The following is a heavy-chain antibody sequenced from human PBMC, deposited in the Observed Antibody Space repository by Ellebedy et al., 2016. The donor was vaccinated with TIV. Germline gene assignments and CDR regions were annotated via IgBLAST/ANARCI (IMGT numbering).Heavy chain of an antibody. CDR1: GGSFSGHH. CDR2: INHSGST. J-gene: IGHJ6*02. D-gene: IGHD6-19*01. V-gene: IGHV4-34*01. CDR3: ARVVGGTPRGLHSSTQLETTDHYYIMDV. Sequence: MPGGSLRLSCAVYGGSFSGHHWTWIRQSPGKGSEWIGGINHSGSTNYNPSLQSRFTISVDTSKNQSSLRLSSVTAADTEVYYCARVVGGTPRGLHSSTQLETTDHYYIMDVWGQGTKVTVSS.